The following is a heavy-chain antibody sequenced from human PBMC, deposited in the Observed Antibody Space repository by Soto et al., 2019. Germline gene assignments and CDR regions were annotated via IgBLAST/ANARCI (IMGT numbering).Heavy chain of an antibody. CDR3: ASLIGVDVLRDY. Sequence: QVQLVQSGAEVRKPGASVKVSCKASGYSFIDYFVHWVRQAPGQGPEWMGIINPDGGTTGYAQKFQGRVTLTSDTSTNTLYMELRSLTSDDTAVYYCASLIGVDVLRDYWGQGTRVTGSS. D-gene: IGHD2-21*01. CDR2: INPDGGTT. J-gene: IGHJ4*02. CDR1: GYSFIDYF. V-gene: IGHV1-46*01.